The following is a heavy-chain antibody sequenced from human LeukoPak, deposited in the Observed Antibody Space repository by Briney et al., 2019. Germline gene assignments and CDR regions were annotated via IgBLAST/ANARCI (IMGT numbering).Heavy chain of an antibody. V-gene: IGHV4-31*03. J-gene: IGHJ2*01. CDR2: IYYSGSI. CDR1: GGSISSGGYW. Sequence: SETLSLTCTVSGGSISSGGYWWSWIRQYPGKGLEWIGYIYYSGSIYYNPSLRSRVTMSVDTSQNQYSLKLNSVTAADTAVYYCARAIVTPSGYVWYFDLWGRGTLVTISS. D-gene: IGHD3-3*01. CDR3: ARAIVTPSGYVWYFDL.